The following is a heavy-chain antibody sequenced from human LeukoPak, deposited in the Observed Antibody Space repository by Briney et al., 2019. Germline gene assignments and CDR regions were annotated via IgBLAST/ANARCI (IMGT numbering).Heavy chain of an antibody. Sequence: GGSLRLSCTASGFDFSSSGMDWVRQAPGKGLEWMTNMNPDGSTKNYVDSVRGRFTISRDNAKHSRYLQMNNLRADDTAVYFCARVRGYSAFACGGQGTLVTVSS. CDR1: GFDFSSSG. V-gene: IGHV3-7*05. CDR2: MNPDGSTK. D-gene: IGHD5-12*01. J-gene: IGHJ4*02. CDR3: ARVRGYSAFAC.